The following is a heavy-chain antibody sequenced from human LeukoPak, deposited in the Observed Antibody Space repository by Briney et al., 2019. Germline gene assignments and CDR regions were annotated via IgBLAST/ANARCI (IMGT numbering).Heavy chain of an antibody. CDR1: GFTFSSYI. CDR3: ARATSSSWYSG. Sequence: GGSLRLSCAASGFTFSSYIMNWVRQAPGKGLGGVSSISSSSSYIYYADSVKGRFTISRDDAKNSLYLQMNSLRAEDTAVYYCARATSSSWYSGWGQGTLVTVSS. V-gene: IGHV3-21*01. CDR2: ISSSSSYI. J-gene: IGHJ4*02. D-gene: IGHD6-13*01.